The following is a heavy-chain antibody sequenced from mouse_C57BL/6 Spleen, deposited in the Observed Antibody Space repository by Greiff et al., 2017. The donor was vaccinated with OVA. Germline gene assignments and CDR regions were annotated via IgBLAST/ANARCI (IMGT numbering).Heavy chain of an antibody. J-gene: IGHJ2*01. CDR1: GYSITSGYY. CDR3: ARGGRGSSYFDY. CDR2: ISYDGSN. V-gene: IGHV3-6*01. D-gene: IGHD1-1*01. Sequence: EVQLVESGPGLVKPSQSLSLTCSVTGYSITSGYYWNWIRQFPGNKLEWMGYISYDGSNNYNPSLKNRISITRDTSKNQFFLKLNSVTTEDTATYYCARGGRGSSYFDYWGQGTTLTVSS.